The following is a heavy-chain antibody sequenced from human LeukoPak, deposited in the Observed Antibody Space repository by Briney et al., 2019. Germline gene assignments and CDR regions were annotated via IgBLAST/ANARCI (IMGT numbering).Heavy chain of an antibody. J-gene: IGHJ4*02. Sequence: ASVKVSCKASGGTFTSYYMHWVRQAPGQGLEWMGIINPSGGSTSYAQKFQGRVTMTRDTSTSTVYMELSSLRSEDTAVYYCARGSGNIVVVVAATPSFDYWGQGTLVTVSS. D-gene: IGHD2-15*01. CDR2: INPSGGST. V-gene: IGHV1-46*01. CDR3: ARGSGNIVVVVAATPSFDY. CDR1: GGTFTSYY.